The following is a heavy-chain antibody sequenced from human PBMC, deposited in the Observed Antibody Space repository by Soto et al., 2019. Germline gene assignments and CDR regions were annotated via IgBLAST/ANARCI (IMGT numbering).Heavy chain of an antibody. CDR1: GFTFSSYG. V-gene: IGHV3-30*18. D-gene: IGHD3-3*01. Sequence: QVQLVESGGGVVQPGRSLRLSCAASGFTFSSYGMHWVRQAPGKGLEWVAVISYDGSNKYYADSVKGRFTISRDNSKNTLYLQMNSLRAEDTAVYYCAKDPILEPGYNWFDPWGQGTLVTVSS. J-gene: IGHJ5*02. CDR2: ISYDGSNK. CDR3: AKDPILEPGYNWFDP.